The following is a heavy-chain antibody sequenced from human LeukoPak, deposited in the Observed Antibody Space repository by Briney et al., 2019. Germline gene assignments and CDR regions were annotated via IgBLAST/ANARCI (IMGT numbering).Heavy chain of an antibody. J-gene: IGHJ4*02. CDR3: ARDQEGFDY. V-gene: IGHV1-46*01. Sequence: ASVKVSCKASGYTFTSNYIHWVRQAPGQGLEWMGMIYPKDGSTSYAQKFQGRVTVTRDTSTSTVHMELSGLRSEDTAVYYCARDQEGFDYWGQGTLVTVSS. CDR1: GYTFTSNY. CDR2: IYPKDGST.